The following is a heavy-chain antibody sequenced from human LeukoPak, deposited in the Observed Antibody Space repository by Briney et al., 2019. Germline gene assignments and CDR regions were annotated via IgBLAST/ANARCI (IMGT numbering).Heavy chain of an antibody. Sequence: GGSLRLSCAASGFIFSDHYMDWVRQAPGKGLEWVARTRNKANSHTTEYAASVKDRFTISRDDSKNSLFLQMNSLKTEDTAVYYCARGADSGSYLLDYWGQGTLVTVSS. CDR3: ARGADSGSYLLDY. D-gene: IGHD1-26*01. J-gene: IGHJ4*02. V-gene: IGHV3-72*01. CDR2: TRNKANSHTT. CDR1: GFIFSDHY.